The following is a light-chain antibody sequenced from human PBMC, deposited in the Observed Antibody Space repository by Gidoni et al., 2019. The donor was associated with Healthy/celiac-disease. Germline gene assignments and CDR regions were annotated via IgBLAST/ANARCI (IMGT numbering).Light chain of an antibody. V-gene: IGKV3-11*01. CDR2: DAS. CDR3: QQRGT. Sequence: EIVLTQSPATLSLSPGERATLSCRASQSVSSYLAWYQQKPGQAPRLFIYDASNRATGIPARFSGSGSGTDFTLTISSLEPEDFAVYYCQQRGTFXQXTKLEIK. J-gene: IGKJ2*01. CDR1: QSVSSY.